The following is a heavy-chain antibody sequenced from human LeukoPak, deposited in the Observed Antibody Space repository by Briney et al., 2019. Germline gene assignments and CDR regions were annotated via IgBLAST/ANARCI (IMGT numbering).Heavy chain of an antibody. CDR3: ARGDCITTTCYLPHWFDP. CDR2: ISCDSGYI. Sequence: GGSLRLSCAASGFTFSSFTMSWVRQAPGKGLEWVSSISCDSGYIYYADSVKGRFTISRDNAKNSLYLQMDSLRAEDTAVYYCARGDCITTTCYLPHWFDPWGQGTLVTVSS. D-gene: IGHD2-2*01. V-gene: IGHV3-21*01. CDR1: GFTFSSFT. J-gene: IGHJ5*02.